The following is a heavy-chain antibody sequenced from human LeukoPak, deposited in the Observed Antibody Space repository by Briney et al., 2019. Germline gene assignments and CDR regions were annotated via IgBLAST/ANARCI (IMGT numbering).Heavy chain of an antibody. V-gene: IGHV1-18*01. J-gene: IGHJ4*02. CDR1: GYTFTSYG. CDR2: ISAYNGNT. D-gene: IGHD2-2*01. CDR3: ARDCSSTSCVYYFDY. Sequence: GASVKVSCKAFGYTFTSYGISWVRQAPGQGLEWMGWISAYNGNTNYAQKLQGRVTMTTDTSTSTAYMELRSLRSDDTAVYYCARDCSSTSCVYYFDYWGQGTLVTVSS.